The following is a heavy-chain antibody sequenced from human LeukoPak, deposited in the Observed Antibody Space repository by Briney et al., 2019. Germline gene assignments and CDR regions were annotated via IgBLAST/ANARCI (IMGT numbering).Heavy chain of an antibody. V-gene: IGHV1-2*02. CDR2: INPNSGGT. Sequence: GASVKVSCKASGYTFTGYYMHWVRQAPGQGLEWMGWINPNSGGTSYAQKFQGRVTMTRDMSTSTVYMELSSLRSEDTAVYYCAWDAAKGWFDPWGQGTLVTVSS. D-gene: IGHD5-18*01. J-gene: IGHJ5*02. CDR3: AWDAAKGWFDP. CDR1: GYTFTGYY.